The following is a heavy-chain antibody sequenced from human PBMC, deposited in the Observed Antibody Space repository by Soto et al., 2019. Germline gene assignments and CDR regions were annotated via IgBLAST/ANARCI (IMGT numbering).Heavy chain of an antibody. CDR1: GYSFTSYW. CDR2: IDPSDSYT. Sequence: GESLKISCKGSGYSFTSYWSSWVRQMPGKGLEWMGRIDPSDSYTNYSPSFQGHVTVSADKSISTAYLQWSSLKASDTAMYYCARLNPFRNYYYGMDVWGQGTTVTVSS. D-gene: IGHD3-16*01. J-gene: IGHJ6*02. CDR3: ARLNPFRNYYYGMDV. V-gene: IGHV5-10-1*01.